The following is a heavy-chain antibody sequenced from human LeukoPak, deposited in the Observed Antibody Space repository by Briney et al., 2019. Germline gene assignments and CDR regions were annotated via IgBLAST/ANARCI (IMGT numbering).Heavy chain of an antibody. Sequence: SETLSLTCAVYGGSFSGSYWSWIRQPPGKGLEWIGEINHSGDSNYNPSLKSRVTMSVDTSKNQFSLRLSSVTAADTAVYYCARELRWSPHAFDIWGQGTMVTVSS. CDR3: ARELRWSPHAFDI. D-gene: IGHD4-23*01. J-gene: IGHJ3*02. V-gene: IGHV4-34*01. CDR1: GGSFSGSY. CDR2: INHSGDS.